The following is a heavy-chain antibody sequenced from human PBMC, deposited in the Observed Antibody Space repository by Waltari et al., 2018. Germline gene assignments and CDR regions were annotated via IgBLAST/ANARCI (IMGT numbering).Heavy chain of an antibody. CDR1: GGSISSSSYY. Sequence: QLQLQESGPGLVKPSETLSLTCTVSGGSISSSSYYWGWIRQPPGKGLEWIGSIYYSGSTYYNPSLKSRVTISVDTSKNQFSLKLSSVTAADTAVYYCARHGVGGSYRSGWFDPWGQGTLVTVSS. CDR3: ARHGVGGSYRSGWFDP. V-gene: IGHV4-39*07. D-gene: IGHD1-26*01. CDR2: IYYSGST. J-gene: IGHJ5*02.